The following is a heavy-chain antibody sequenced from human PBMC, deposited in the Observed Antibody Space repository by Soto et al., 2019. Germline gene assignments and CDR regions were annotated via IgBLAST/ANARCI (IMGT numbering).Heavy chain of an antibody. CDR1: GYSFTSYW. Sequence: GESLKISCKGSGYSFTSYWISWVRQMPGKVLEWMGRIDPSDSYTNYSPSFQGHVTISADKSISTAYLQWSSLKASDTAMYYCARSGYDFDYYYYGIDVWGQGXTVTVSS. V-gene: IGHV5-10-1*01. J-gene: IGHJ6*02. CDR2: IDPSDSYT. CDR3: ARSGYDFDYYYYGIDV. D-gene: IGHD5-12*01.